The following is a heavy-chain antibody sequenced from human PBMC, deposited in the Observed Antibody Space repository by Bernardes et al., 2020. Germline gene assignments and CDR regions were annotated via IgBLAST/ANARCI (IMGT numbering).Heavy chain of an antibody. CDR1: GFTFSDYY. Sequence: GGSLRLSCAASGFTFSDYYMNWIRQAPGKGLEWVSYISNGGDRYTNYADSVKGRFTISRDVAKNSLYLQMNSLRAEDTAVYYCARESRYSSASFILDYWGQGTLVTISS. D-gene: IGHD6-6*01. V-gene: IGHV3-11*06. CDR2: ISNGGDRYT. CDR3: ARESRYSSASFILDY. J-gene: IGHJ4*02.